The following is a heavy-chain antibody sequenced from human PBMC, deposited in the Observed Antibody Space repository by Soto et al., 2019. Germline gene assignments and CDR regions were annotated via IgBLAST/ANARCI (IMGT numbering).Heavy chain of an antibody. Sequence: GASLKISCTGSGYSFTSYWIAWVRQIPGKGLEWMGIIYPGDSDTRYSPSFLGQVTISADKSLTTAYLQWSSLKASDTGMYYCARLRRSSASGSYGMDVWGQGTTVTVSS. CDR2: IYPGDSDT. J-gene: IGHJ6*02. CDR1: GYSFTSYW. D-gene: IGHD6-6*01. CDR3: ARLRRSSASGSYGMDV. V-gene: IGHV5-51*01.